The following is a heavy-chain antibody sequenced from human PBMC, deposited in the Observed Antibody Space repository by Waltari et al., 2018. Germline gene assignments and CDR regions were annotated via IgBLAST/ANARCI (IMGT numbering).Heavy chain of an antibody. D-gene: IGHD2-2*01. J-gene: IGHJ4*02. V-gene: IGHV5-10-1*01. CDR2: IDPSDSFR. Sequence: EVQLVQSGAEVKKPEESLRISCEGSGYSFTSHCIGRVRQMPGKGLEWVGRIDPSDSFRNYGPAFEGHVTISVDQSLRTAYLQWDSLKASDTAIYYCVRHRTTYPLEIDYWGQGTLVTVSS. CDR3: VRHRTTYPLEIDY. CDR1: GYSFTSHC.